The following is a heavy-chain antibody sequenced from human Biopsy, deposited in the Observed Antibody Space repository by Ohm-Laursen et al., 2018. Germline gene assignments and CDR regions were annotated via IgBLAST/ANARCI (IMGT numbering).Heavy chain of an antibody. D-gene: IGHD2-15*01. V-gene: IGHV3-74*01. CDR1: GFTFSTYW. CDR3: ARGGAGGGDY. J-gene: IGHJ4*02. CDR2: INRDESST. Sequence: PLRLSCTASGFTFSTYWMHWVRQAPGKGLVWVSRINRDESSTSYADFVKGRFTISRDNAKNTLYLQMNSLRAEDTAVYYCARGGAGGGDYWGQGTLVTVSS.